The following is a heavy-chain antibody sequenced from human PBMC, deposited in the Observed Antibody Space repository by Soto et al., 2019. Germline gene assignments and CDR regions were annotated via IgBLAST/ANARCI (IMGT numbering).Heavy chain of an antibody. CDR3: AGHFEFPYYFDY. J-gene: IGHJ4*02. CDR2: IFYSGST. CDR1: GGSISSSSYY. V-gene: IGHV4-39*01. D-gene: IGHD3-10*01. Sequence: SETLSLTCTVSGGSISSSSYYWGWIRQPPGKGLEWIGSIFYSGSTYYNPSLKSRVTISVDTSKNQFSLKLTSVTAADSAVYYCAGHFEFPYYFDYWGQGTLVTVSS.